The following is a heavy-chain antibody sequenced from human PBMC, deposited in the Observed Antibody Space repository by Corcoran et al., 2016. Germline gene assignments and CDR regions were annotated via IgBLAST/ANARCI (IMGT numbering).Heavy chain of an antibody. CDR2: ISSSSSYI. D-gene: IGHD6-25*01. Sequence: EVQLVESGGGLVKPGGSLRLSCAASGFTFSTYSMNWVRQAPGKGLEWVSSISSSSSYIYYANSVKGRFTISRDNAKNSLYLQMNSLRAEDTAVYYCARTAGEQRLVYFYYWGQGTLVTVSS. CDR3: ARTAGEQRLVYFYY. V-gene: IGHV3-21*01. CDR1: GFTFSTYS. J-gene: IGHJ4*02.